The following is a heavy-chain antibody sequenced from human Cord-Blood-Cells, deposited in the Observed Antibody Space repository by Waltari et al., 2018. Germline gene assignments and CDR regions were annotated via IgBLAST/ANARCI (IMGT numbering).Heavy chain of an antibody. J-gene: IGHJ2*01. D-gene: IGHD3-10*01. Sequence: QVQLQESGPGLVKPSETLSLTCTVSGGSISSYYWSWIRQPAGKGLEWIGRIDTRGSTNYNPPLKGRVTMSVDTSKNQFSLKLSSVTAADTAVYYCARDRGLSKEVTWYFDLWGRGTLVTVSS. CDR2: IDTRGST. V-gene: IGHV4-4*07. CDR3: ARDRGLSKEVTWYFDL. CDR1: GGSISSYY.